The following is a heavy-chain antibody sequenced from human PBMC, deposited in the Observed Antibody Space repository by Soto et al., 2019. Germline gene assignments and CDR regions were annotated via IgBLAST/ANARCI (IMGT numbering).Heavy chain of an antibody. CDR2: ISGYNGNT. CDR1: GYTFTNYG. CDR3: ARASTPYFYDSGGYDL. Sequence: QVQLVQSGAEVKKPGASVKVSCKASGYTFTNYGFSWVRQAPGQGLEWMGWISGYNGNTNYAQKFQGRVTMTTDTSTRTTYMELRSLRSDDTAVYYCARASTPYFYDSGGYDLWGQGTLVTVFS. D-gene: IGHD3-22*01. J-gene: IGHJ5*02. V-gene: IGHV1-18*01.